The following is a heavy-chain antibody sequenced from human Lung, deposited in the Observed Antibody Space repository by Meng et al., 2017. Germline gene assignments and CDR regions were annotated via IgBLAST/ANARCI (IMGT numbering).Heavy chain of an antibody. V-gene: IGHV4-31*02. Sequence: QGPGPGLVKPSRPLSPTSTVSGGSISSGGYYWSWIRQHPGKGLEWIGYIYYSGSTYYNPSLKSRVTISVDTSKNQFSLKLSSVTAADTAVYYCAREPYYYGSGSYSSYWYFDLWGRGTLVTVSS. CDR3: AREPYYYGSGSYSSYWYFDL. J-gene: IGHJ2*01. D-gene: IGHD3-10*01. CDR1: GGSISSGGYY. CDR2: IYYSGST.